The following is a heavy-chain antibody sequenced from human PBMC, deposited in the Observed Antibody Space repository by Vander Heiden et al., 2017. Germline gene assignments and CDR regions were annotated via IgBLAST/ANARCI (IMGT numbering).Heavy chain of an antibody. J-gene: IGHJ4*02. D-gene: IGHD1-26*01. V-gene: IGHV5-51*01. CDR3: ARHSEPEANPNFDY. Sequence: EVHLVQSGAEVKQPGASLKIACKASGYDFTSTWIAWLRHAPGKGLEWMGIIFPRDSDIRYSPSFQGQVTISADKSLATAYLQWTSLKASDTAMYYCARHSEPEANPNFDYWGQGSLVTVST. CDR1: GYDFTSTW. CDR2: IFPRDSDI.